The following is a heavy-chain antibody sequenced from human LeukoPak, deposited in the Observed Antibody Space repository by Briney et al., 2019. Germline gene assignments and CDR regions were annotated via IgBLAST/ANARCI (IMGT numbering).Heavy chain of an antibody. CDR1: GFTFSSYA. D-gene: IGHD3-22*01. Sequence: GGSLRLSCAASGFTFSSYAMPWVRQAPGKGLEWVAVISYDGSNKYYADSVKGRFTISRDNSKNTLYLQMNSLRAEDTAVYYCARDQTYYYDSSGSPPICYYYGMDVWGQGTTVTVSS. V-gene: IGHV3-30-3*01. CDR3: ARDQTYYYDSSGSPPICYYYGMDV. CDR2: ISYDGSNK. J-gene: IGHJ6*02.